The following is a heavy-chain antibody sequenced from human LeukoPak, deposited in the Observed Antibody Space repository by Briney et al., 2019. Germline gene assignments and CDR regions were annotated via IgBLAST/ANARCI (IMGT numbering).Heavy chain of an antibody. J-gene: IGHJ6*02. V-gene: IGHV3-48*03. CDR2: ISSSGSNI. CDR3: AREMYYYGSGSYCNTLYYYGMDV. D-gene: IGHD3-10*01. Sequence: GGSLRLSCAASGFTFSSYEMNWVRQAPGKGLEWVSYISSSGSNIYYTDSVKGRFTISRDNAKNSLYLQMNSLRAEDTAVYYCAREMYYYGSGSYCNTLYYYGMDVWGQGTTVTVSS. CDR1: GFTFSSYE.